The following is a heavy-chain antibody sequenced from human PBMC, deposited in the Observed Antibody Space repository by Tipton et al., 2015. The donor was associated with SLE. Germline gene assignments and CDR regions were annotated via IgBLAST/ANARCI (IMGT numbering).Heavy chain of an antibody. J-gene: IGHJ6*03. CDR1: GFIFSNYA. CDR2: ISYDGSNK. V-gene: IGHV3-30*04. D-gene: IGHD2-15*01. CDR3: AREGPSWYYYYYMDV. Sequence: SLRLSCAASGFIFSNYAMHWVRQAPGKGLEWVAVISYDGSNKYYADSVKGRFTISRDNSKSPLYLQMNSLRAEDTAVYYCAREGPSWYYYYYMDVWGKGTTVTVSS.